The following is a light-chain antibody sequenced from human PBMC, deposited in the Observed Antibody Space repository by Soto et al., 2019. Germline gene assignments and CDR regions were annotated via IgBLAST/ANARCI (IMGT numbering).Light chain of an antibody. V-gene: IGKV1-5*01. CDR2: DAS. CDR1: QSISSW. J-gene: IGKJ2*01. Sequence: DIQMTQSPSTLSASVGDRVTITCRASQSISSWWAWYQQKPGKAPKLLIYDASSLESGVPSRFSGSGSGTEVTLTISSRQPDDFATYYCQQYKIYPDPCGQGTKLEIK. CDR3: QQYKIYPDP.